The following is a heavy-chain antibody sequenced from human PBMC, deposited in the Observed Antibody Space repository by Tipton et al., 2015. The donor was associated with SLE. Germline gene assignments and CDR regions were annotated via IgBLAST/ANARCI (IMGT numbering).Heavy chain of an antibody. CDR1: GFTFSTYG. D-gene: IGHD4-17*01. CDR3: ASLTTG. Sequence: GSLRLSCAASGFTFSTYGMRWVRQSPEKGLAWVSSISGTDNSTYYADSVKGRFTISRDNSKNMLYLQMNSLRAEDTAVYYCASLTTGWGQGTLVTVSS. J-gene: IGHJ4*02. CDR2: ISGTDNST. V-gene: IGHV3-23*01.